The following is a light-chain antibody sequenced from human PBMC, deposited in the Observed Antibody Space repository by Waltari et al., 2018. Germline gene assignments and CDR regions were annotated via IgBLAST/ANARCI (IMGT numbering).Light chain of an antibody. CDR1: SGHSTYA. Sequence: QVVLTQLPSASASLGASVKLTCTLSSGHSTYAIAWHQQQPEKGPRYLMRVNSDGSHSKGEGIPDRFSGSSAGAERYLTISSLQSEDEADYYCQTWGTGIRVFGGGTKLTVL. V-gene: IGLV4-69*01. CDR3: QTWGTGIRV. J-gene: IGLJ3*02. CDR2: VNSDGSH.